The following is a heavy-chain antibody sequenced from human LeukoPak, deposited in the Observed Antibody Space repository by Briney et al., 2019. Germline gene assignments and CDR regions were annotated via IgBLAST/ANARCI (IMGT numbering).Heavy chain of an antibody. CDR1: GDSFSRSDSY. Sequence: SETLSLTCTIFGDSFSRSDSYWDWIRQPPGTGLEWIGTIYYSGRTYYSPSLKSRVTLSVHMSNNQFSLTLSSVTAADTALYFCARRRYYDSSGYLEWGQGTLVTVSS. D-gene: IGHD3-22*01. V-gene: IGHV4-39*01. J-gene: IGHJ1*01. CDR3: ARRRYYDSSGYLE. CDR2: IYYSGRT.